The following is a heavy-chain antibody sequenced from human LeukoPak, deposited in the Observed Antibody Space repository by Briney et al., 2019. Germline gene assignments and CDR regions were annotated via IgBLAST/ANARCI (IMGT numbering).Heavy chain of an antibody. Sequence: GASVKVSCEASGYTFTGYYMYWVRQAPGQGLEWMGWINPNSGGTNYAQTFQGRATMTRDTSISTAYMELSRLRSDDTAVYYCARGLDKYDYWSGYFLADWGQGTLVTVSS. CDR2: INPNSGGT. CDR1: GYTFTGYY. CDR3: ARGLDKYDYWSGYFLAD. V-gene: IGHV1-2*02. D-gene: IGHD3-3*01. J-gene: IGHJ4*02.